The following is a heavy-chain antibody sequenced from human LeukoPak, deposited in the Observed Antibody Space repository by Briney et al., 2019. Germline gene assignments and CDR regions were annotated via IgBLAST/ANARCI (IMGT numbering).Heavy chain of an antibody. CDR3: ARDLIGWSLDP. D-gene: IGHD2-2*03. J-gene: IGHJ5*02. CDR2: VDNDGWAT. Sequence: GRSLRLSCAASGFSLSSFEMNCVRQAPGKWLEWIAYVDNDGWATSYYADSVKGRFTITRDDAKSSLYLQMDSLTVEDTAVYYCARDLIGWSLDPWGQGTLVSVSS. V-gene: IGHV3-48*03. CDR1: GFSLSSFE.